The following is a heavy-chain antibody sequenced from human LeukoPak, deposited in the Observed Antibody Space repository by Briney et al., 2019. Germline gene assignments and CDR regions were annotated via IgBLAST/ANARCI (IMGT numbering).Heavy chain of an antibody. V-gene: IGHV3-9*01. Sequence: GSSLRLSCAATGFTFDYYAMHRVRLAPVKVLESLPGISWNSGSIGYADSVKGRFTISRDNAKNSLYLQMNSLRAEDTALFFCTQATAYDILPNAFDIWGQGTMVTVSS. J-gene: IGHJ3*02. CDR1: GFTFDYYA. D-gene: IGHD3-9*01. CDR3: TQATAYDILPNAFDI. CDR2: ISWNSGSI.